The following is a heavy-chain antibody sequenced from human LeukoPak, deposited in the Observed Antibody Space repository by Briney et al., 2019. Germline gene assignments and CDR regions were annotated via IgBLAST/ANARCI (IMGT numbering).Heavy chain of an antibody. Sequence: SGGSLRLSCAASGFTFSSYWMSWVRQAPGKGLEWVANIKQDGSEKYYVDSVKGRFTISRDNAKNSLYLQMNSLRAEDTAVYYCATLHVDYYGSGSYDDAFDIWGQRDNGHRLF. CDR1: GFTFSSYW. J-gene: IGHJ3*02. V-gene: IGHV3-7*01. CDR2: IKQDGSEK. CDR3: ATLHVDYYGSGSYDDAFDI. D-gene: IGHD3-10*01.